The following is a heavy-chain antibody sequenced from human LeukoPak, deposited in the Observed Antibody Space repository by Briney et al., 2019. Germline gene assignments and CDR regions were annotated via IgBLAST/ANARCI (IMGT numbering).Heavy chain of an antibody. Sequence: PGGSLRLSCAASGFTFSTYGMHWVRQAPDKGLDWVAFIRFDGTIKNYADSVRGRFSISRDNSRNTVYLEMNSLRAEDTAMYYCARNARLWFGEVFDYWGQGTLVTVSS. D-gene: IGHD3-10*01. CDR2: IRFDGTIK. CDR1: GFTFSTYG. V-gene: IGHV3-30*02. CDR3: ARNARLWFGEVFDY. J-gene: IGHJ4*02.